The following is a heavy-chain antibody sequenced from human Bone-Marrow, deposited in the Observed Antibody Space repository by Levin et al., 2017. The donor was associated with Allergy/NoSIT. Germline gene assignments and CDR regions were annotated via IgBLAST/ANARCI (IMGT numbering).Heavy chain of an antibody. J-gene: IGHJ4*02. CDR1: GFIFSDYY. CDR3: ASGAGYCTGTDCYTPNFDH. V-gene: IGHV3-11*01. Sequence: GGSLRLSCAASGFIFSDYYMAWIRQTPGKGMEWVSYISGSGKTTSYADSVQGRFSISRDNGRTSLHLQMKSLRREDTAVYYWASGAGYCTGTDCYTPNFDHWGKGTLVTVSS. D-gene: IGHD2-8*01. CDR2: ISGSGKTT.